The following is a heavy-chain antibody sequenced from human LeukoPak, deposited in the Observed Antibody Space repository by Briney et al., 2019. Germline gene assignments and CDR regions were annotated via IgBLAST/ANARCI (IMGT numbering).Heavy chain of an antibody. D-gene: IGHD2-8*02. CDR1: GFTFSNYE. V-gene: IGHV3-53*01. CDR3: ASGGKYCTGGACYGD. J-gene: IGHJ4*02. Sequence: PGGSLRLSCAASGFTFSNYEMNWVRQTPGKGLEWVSVIYSGGATFYADSVKGRFTISRDNSKNTVHLQMNSLRAEDTAVYYCASGGKYCTGGACYGDWGQGTLVTVSS. CDR2: IYSGGAT.